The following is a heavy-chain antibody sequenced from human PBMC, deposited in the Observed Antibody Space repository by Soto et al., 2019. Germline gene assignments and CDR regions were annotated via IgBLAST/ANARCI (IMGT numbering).Heavy chain of an antibody. Sequence: QVQLQESGPGLVKPSETLSLTCTVSGDSITSYYWSWIRQPPGKGLEWIGYIYYTGSTNYNPSLKSRVTMSVDTSKNQFSLKLSSVTAADTAVYYFARTLRSENSGRWFDPWGQGTLATVSS. CDR1: GDSITSYY. V-gene: IGHV4-59*01. CDR2: IYYTGST. CDR3: ARTLRSENSGRWFDP. J-gene: IGHJ5*02. D-gene: IGHD1-26*01.